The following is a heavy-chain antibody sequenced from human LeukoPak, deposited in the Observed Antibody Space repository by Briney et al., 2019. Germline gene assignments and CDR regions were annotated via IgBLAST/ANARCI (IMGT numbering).Heavy chain of an antibody. CDR3: TRDFYCSGGSCYSYGMDV. CDR2: ISSSSRYI. CDR1: EFTFISYS. V-gene: IGHV3-21*01. Sequence: KPGGSLRLSCAASEFTFISYSMNWVRQAPGKGLEWVSSISSSSRYIYYADSVKGRFTISRDNAKNSLYLQMNSLRAEDTAIYYCTRDFYCSGGSCYSYGMDVWGQGTTVTVSS. J-gene: IGHJ6*02. D-gene: IGHD2-15*01.